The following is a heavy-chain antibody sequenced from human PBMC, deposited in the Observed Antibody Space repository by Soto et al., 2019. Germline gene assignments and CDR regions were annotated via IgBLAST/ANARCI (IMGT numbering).Heavy chain of an antibody. Sequence: SETLSLTCTVSGGSISSYYWSWIRQPAGKGLEWIGRIYTSGSTNYNPSLKSRVTMSVDTSKNQFSLKLSSVTAADTAVYYCARGGNYYDSSGYYYPLYYFDYWGQGTLVTVSS. D-gene: IGHD3-22*01. V-gene: IGHV4-4*07. CDR2: IYTSGST. CDR1: GGSISSYY. CDR3: ARGGNYYDSSGYYYPLYYFDY. J-gene: IGHJ4*02.